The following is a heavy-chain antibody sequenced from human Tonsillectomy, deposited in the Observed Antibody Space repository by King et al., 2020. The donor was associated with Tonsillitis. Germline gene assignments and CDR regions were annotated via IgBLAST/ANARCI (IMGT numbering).Heavy chain of an antibody. Sequence: VQLVESGGGLVQPGRSLRLSCTASGFTFGDYAMSWVRQAPGKGLAWVGLIRSKAYGGTTEYAASVKGRFTISRDDSKSIAYLQMNSLKTEDTAVYYCAPERYAYNYWYWYFDLWGRGTLVTVSS. CDR1: GFTFGDYA. D-gene: IGHD5-24*01. J-gene: IGHJ2*01. CDR3: APERYAYNYWYWYFDL. CDR2: IRSKAYGGTT. V-gene: IGHV3-49*04.